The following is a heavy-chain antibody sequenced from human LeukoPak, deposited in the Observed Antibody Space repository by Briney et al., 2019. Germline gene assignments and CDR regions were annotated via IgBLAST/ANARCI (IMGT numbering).Heavy chain of an antibody. Sequence: ASVKVSCKASGYAFTSYGISWVRQAPGQGLEWMGWISAYNGNTNYAQKLQGRVTMTTDTSTSTAYMELRSPRSDDTAVYYCARRPFGLNWFDPWGQGTLVTVSS. CDR2: ISAYNGNT. CDR1: GYAFTSYG. V-gene: IGHV1-18*01. CDR3: ARRPFGLNWFDP. D-gene: IGHD2/OR15-2a*01. J-gene: IGHJ5*02.